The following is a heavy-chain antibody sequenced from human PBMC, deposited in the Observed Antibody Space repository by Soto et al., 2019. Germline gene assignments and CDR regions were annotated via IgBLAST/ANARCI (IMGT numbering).Heavy chain of an antibody. CDR1: CVSISSGGYY. D-gene: IGHD3-22*01. V-gene: IGHV4-31*03. CDR3: ARYPDDSSGYLGGYYYGMDV. Sequence: SETLSLTCTVSCVSISSGGYYWSWIRQHPGKGLEWIGYIYYSGSTYYNQSLKSRVTISVDTSKNQFTLKLSSVTAADKAVYYCARYPDDSSGYLGGYYYGMDVWGQGTTVTVS. J-gene: IGHJ6*02. CDR2: IYYSGST.